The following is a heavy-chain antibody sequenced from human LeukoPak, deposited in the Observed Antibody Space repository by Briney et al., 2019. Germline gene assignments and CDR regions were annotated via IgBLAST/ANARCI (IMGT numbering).Heavy chain of an antibody. CDR2: IKSKTDGGTT. Sequence: GGSLRLSCAASGFTFSNTWMSWVRQAPGKGLEWVGRIKSKTDGGTTDYAAPVKGRFTISRDDSKNTLYLQMNSLKTEDTAVYYCTTYWYCSSTSCYSWNYHYYMDVWGKGTTVTVSS. CDR1: GFTFSNTW. V-gene: IGHV3-15*01. CDR3: TTYWYCSSTSCYSWNYHYYMDV. J-gene: IGHJ6*03. D-gene: IGHD2-2*02.